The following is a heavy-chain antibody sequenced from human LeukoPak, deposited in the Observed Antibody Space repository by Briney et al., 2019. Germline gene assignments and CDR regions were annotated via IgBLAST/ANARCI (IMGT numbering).Heavy chain of an antibody. CDR3: ARVDHDFWIFDH. J-gene: IGHJ4*02. CDR1: GFTFDDYA. D-gene: IGHD3/OR15-3a*01. Sequence: SLRLSCAASGFTFDDYAMHWDRQAPGKGLEWVSGISWNSGSIGYADSVKGRFTISRDNSKNTVFLQMNSLRVEDTAVYFCARVDHDFWIFDHWGQGALVPVSS. CDR2: ISWNSGSI. V-gene: IGHV3-9*01.